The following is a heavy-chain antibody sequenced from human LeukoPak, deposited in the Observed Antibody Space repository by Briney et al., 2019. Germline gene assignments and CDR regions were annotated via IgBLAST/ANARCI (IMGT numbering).Heavy chain of an antibody. CDR3: AKDYIAAAGTPDAFDI. D-gene: IGHD6-13*01. Sequence: GGSLRLSCAASGFSFSNYWMNWVRQAPGKGLEWVANIKQDGSEKKYVDSVKGRFTISRDNTKNSLYLQMNSLRAEDTAVYYCAKDYIAAAGTPDAFDIWGQGTMVTVSS. CDR2: IKQDGSEK. J-gene: IGHJ3*02. V-gene: IGHV3-7*01. CDR1: GFSFSNYW.